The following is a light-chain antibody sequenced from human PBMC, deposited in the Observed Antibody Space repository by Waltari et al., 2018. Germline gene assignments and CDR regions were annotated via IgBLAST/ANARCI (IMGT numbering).Light chain of an antibody. Sequence: EIVMTQSPATLSVSPGERATLSCTASQSVITNLAWYQQKPGQPPRLLIYGPSARATGIPDRFSGSGFGTEFTLAISSLQSEDSAIYYCQQYHNWPRVFGQGTKVEIK. V-gene: IGKV3-15*01. CDR3: QQYHNWPRV. CDR1: QSVITN. CDR2: GPS. J-gene: IGKJ1*01.